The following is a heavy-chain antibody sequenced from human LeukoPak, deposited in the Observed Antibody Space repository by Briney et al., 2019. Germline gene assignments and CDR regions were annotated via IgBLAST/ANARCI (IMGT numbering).Heavy chain of an antibody. D-gene: IGHD2-15*01. CDR2: INSDGSST. CDR3: ASHGCGGTCYSSFDY. CDR1: GFTFSTYW. Sequence: GGSLRLSCAASGFTFSTYWMHWVRQAPGKGLVWVSRINSDGSSTSYADFVKGRFTISRDDAKNTLYLQMNSLRAEDTAVYYCASHGCGGTCYSSFDYWGQGTLLTVSS. J-gene: IGHJ4*02. V-gene: IGHV3-74*01.